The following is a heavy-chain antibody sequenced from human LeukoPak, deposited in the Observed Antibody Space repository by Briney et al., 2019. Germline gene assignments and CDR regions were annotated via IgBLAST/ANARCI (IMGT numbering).Heavy chain of an antibody. V-gene: IGHV3-53*01. CDR3: ARASAVVAASFSGYYYYIDV. CDR1: GFTFSSYW. D-gene: IGHD2-15*01. J-gene: IGHJ6*03. CDR2: IYSGGST. Sequence: GGSLRLSCAASGFTFSSYWMSWVRQAPGKGLEWVSVIYSGGSTYYADSVKGRFTISRDISNNTLYLQMISLRAEDTAVYYFARASAVVAASFSGYYYYIDVWGKGTTVTVSS.